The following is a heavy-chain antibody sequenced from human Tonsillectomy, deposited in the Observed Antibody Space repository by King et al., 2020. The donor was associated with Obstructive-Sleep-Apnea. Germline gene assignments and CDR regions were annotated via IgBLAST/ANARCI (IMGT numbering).Heavy chain of an antibody. CDR2: IYHSGST. CDR3: ARVSWRPYYYGMDV. Sequence: LQLQESGPGLVKPSGTLSLTCAVSGGSISSTKWWSWVRQPPGKGLEWIGEIYHSGSTNYNPSLKNRVTISVDKSKNQLSLKLSSVTAADTAVYYCARVSWRPYYYGMDVWGQGTTVTVSS. J-gene: IGHJ6*02. D-gene: IGHD5-12*01. V-gene: IGHV4-4*02. CDR1: GGSISSTKW.